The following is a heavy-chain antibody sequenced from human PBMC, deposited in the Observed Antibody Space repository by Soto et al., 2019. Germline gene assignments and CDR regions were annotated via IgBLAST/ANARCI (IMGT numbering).Heavy chain of an antibody. Sequence: QVQLVQSGAEVRKPGASVRVSCKASGYIFTNYAISWVRQAPGQGPAWMGWVSGYNGDTNTHYSQKFQGRLTLTTDMSTTTAYMELRSLRSDDTAVYYCARDNDVWTGYFLDNWGQGTLVTVSS. CDR2: VSGYNGDTNT. J-gene: IGHJ4*02. CDR3: ARDNDVWTGYFLDN. CDR1: GYIFTNYA. V-gene: IGHV1-18*01. D-gene: IGHD3-3*01.